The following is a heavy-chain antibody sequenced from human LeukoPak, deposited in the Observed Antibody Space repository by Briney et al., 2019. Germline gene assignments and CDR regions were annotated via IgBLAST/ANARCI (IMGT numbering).Heavy chain of an antibody. D-gene: IGHD5-18*01. CDR3: AKNGRGYSSDYFDY. CDR2: ISGSGGST. J-gene: IGHJ4*02. Sequence: PGGSLRLSCAASEFTFNNYWMNWVRQAPGKGLEWVSAISGSGGSTYYADSVKGRFTISRDNSKNTLYLQMNTLRAGDTAVYSCAKNGRGYSSDYFDYWGQGTLVTVSS. V-gene: IGHV3-23*01. CDR1: EFTFNNYW.